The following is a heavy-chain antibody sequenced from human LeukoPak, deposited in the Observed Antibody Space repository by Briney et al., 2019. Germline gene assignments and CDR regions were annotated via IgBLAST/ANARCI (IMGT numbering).Heavy chain of an antibody. V-gene: IGHV3-30*03. CDR2: ISYDGSNK. Sequence: PGGSLRLSCAASGFTFSSYGMHWVRQAPGKGLEWVAVISYDGSNKYYADSVKGRFTISRDNSKNTLYLQMNSLRAEDTAVYYCARTLDGSYDAFDIWGQGTMVTVSS. CDR1: GFTFSSYG. CDR3: ARTLDGSYDAFDI. J-gene: IGHJ3*02. D-gene: IGHD1-26*01.